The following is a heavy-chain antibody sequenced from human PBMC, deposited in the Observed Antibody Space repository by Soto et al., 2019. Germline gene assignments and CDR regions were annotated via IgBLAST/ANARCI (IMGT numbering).Heavy chain of an antibody. J-gene: IGHJ6*02. CDR1: GFTFSSYD. Sequence: GGSLRLSCAASGFTFSSYDMHWVRQAPGKGLEWVAVIWYDGSNKYYADSVKGRFTISRDNSKNTLYLQMNSLRAEDTAVYYCARDPHRRGYDYYYGMDVWGQGTTVTVSS. D-gene: IGHD5-12*01. CDR2: IWYDGSNK. V-gene: IGHV3-33*01. CDR3: ARDPHRRGYDYYYGMDV.